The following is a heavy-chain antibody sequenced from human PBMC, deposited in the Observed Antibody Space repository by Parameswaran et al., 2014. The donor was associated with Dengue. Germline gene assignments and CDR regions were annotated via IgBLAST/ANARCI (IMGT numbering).Heavy chain of an antibody. CDR2: INHSGST. D-gene: IGHD1-26*01. J-gene: IGHJ3*02. Sequence: RWIRQPQEGLEWIGEINHSGSTNYNPSLKSRVTISVDTSKNQFSLKLSSVTAADTAVYYCARRVGGSYYVGAFDIWAKGQWSPSPQ. V-gene: IGHV4-34*01. CDR3: ARRVGGSYYVGAFDI.